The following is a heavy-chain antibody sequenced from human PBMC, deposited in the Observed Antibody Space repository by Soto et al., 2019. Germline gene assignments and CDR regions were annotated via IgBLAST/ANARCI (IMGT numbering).Heavy chain of an antibody. Sequence: QVQLQESGPGLVKPSETLSLTCTVSGGSISSYYWSWIRQPAGKGLEWIGRIYTSGSTNYNPSLKSRVTMSVDTSKNQFSLKLSSVTAADTAVYYCARDNALTMVRGVISWFDPWGQGTLVTVSS. J-gene: IGHJ5*02. CDR2: IYTSGST. CDR1: GGSISSYY. D-gene: IGHD3-10*01. CDR3: ARDNALTMVRGVISWFDP. V-gene: IGHV4-4*07.